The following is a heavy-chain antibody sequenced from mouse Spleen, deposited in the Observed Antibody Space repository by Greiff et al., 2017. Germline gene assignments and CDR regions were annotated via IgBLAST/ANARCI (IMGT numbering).Heavy chain of an antibody. J-gene: IGHJ2*01. CDR1: GYTFTSYW. CDR3: ARRGDYRYPYFDY. CDR2: IDPSDSYT. Sequence: QVQLQQPGAELVRPGTSVKLSCKASGYTFTSYWMHWVKQRPGQGLEWIGVIDPSDSYTNYNQKFKGKATLTVDTSSSTAYMQLSSLTSEDSAVYYCARRGDYRYPYFDYWGQGTTLTVSS. V-gene: IGHV1-59*01. D-gene: IGHD2-14*01.